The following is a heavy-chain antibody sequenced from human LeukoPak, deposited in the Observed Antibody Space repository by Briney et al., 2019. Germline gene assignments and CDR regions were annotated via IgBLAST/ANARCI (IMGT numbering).Heavy chain of an antibody. CDR3: ARSVSSGWYVVGDY. Sequence: PGGSLRLSCVASGFTFSSYGIHWVRQAPGKGLEWVAVISYDGSSKCYADSVKGRFTIYRDNSKNTLYLQMNSLRAEDTAVYYCARSVSSGWYVVGDYWGQGTLVTVSS. J-gene: IGHJ4*02. CDR1: GFTFSSYG. CDR2: ISYDGSSK. D-gene: IGHD6-19*01. V-gene: IGHV3-30*03.